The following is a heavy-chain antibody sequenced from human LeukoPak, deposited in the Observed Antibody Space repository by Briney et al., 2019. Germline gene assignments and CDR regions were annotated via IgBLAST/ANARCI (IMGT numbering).Heavy chain of an antibody. J-gene: IGHJ4*02. Sequence: SETLALTCTVSGGSSSSYYWSWIRQRPGKGLEWIGYIYYSGSTNYNPSLKSRVTISVDTSKNQFSLKLSSVTAADTAVYYCARSNSGYDSLDYWGQGTLVTVSS. CDR1: GGSSSSYY. V-gene: IGHV4-59*08. CDR2: IYYSGST. CDR3: ARSNSGYDSLDY. D-gene: IGHD5-12*01.